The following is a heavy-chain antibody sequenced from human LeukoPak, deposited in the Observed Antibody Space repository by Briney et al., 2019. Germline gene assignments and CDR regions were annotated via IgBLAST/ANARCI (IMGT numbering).Heavy chain of an antibody. D-gene: IGHD4-17*01. V-gene: IGHV3-21*01. J-gene: IGHJ4*02. CDR2: ISYSSSFI. CDR3: ARDQGTYTDYDVDY. Sequence: GGPLRLSCVAAGFSFRRYSMNWVRQAPGKGLEWVAHISYSSSFIFYADSVRGRFIITRDNAENSLYLQMNSLRAEDTGVYYCARDQGTYTDYDVDYWGQGTLVTVSS. CDR1: GFSFRRYS.